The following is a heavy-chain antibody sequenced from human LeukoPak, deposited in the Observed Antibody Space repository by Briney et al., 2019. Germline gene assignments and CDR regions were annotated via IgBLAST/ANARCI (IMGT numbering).Heavy chain of an antibody. J-gene: IGHJ4*02. CDR1: GFTASNNY. V-gene: IGHV3-66*01. CDR2: IYSGGST. Sequence: GGSLRLSCAASGFTASNNYMNWVRQAPGKGLEWVSVIYSGGSTYYADSVKGRFTISRDNSKNTLYLQMNSLRAEDTAVYYCASIFYWGQGTLVTVSS. CDR3: ASIFY.